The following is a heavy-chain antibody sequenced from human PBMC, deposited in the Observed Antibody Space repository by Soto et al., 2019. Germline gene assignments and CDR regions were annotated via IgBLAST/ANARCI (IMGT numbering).Heavy chain of an antibody. Sequence: VQLVESGGGVVQPGRSLRLSCAASGFTFSSYGMHWVRQAPGKGLEWVAVISYDGSNKYYADSVKGRFTISRDNSKNTLYLQMNSLRAEDTAVYYCAKERSDYYDSSGEGGAFDIWGQGTMVTVSS. CDR3: AKERSDYYDSSGEGGAFDI. CDR1: GFTFSSYG. J-gene: IGHJ3*02. CDR2: ISYDGSNK. D-gene: IGHD3-22*01. V-gene: IGHV3-30*18.